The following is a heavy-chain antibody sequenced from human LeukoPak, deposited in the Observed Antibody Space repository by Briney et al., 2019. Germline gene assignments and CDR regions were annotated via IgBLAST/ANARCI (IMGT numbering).Heavy chain of an antibody. CDR3: ARALLYSSGWYVYYFDY. V-gene: IGHV4-61*02. Sequence: SETLSLTCTVSGGSISSGSYYWSWIRQPAGKGLEWIGRIYTSGSTNYNPSLKSRVTISVDTSKNQFSLKLSSVTAADTAVYYCARALLYSSGWYVYYFDYWGQGTLVTVSS. CDR2: IYTSGST. CDR1: GGSISSGSYY. D-gene: IGHD6-19*01. J-gene: IGHJ4*02.